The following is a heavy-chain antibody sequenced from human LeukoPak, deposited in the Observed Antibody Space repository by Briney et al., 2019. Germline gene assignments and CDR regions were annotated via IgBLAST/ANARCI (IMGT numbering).Heavy chain of an antibody. V-gene: IGHV4-4*02. Sequence: GSLRLSCAASGFTFSSYGMSWVRQPPGKGLEWIGEIYHSGSTNYNPSLKSRVTISVDKSKNQFSLKLSSVTAADTAVYYCARADSGSTGAVFDPWGQGTLVTVSS. J-gene: IGHJ5*02. CDR3: ARADSGSTGAVFDP. D-gene: IGHD1-26*01. CDR2: IYHSGST. CDR1: GFTFSSYGM.